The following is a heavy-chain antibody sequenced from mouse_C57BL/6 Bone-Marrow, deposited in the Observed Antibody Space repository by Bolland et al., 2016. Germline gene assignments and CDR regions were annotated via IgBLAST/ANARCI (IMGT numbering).Heavy chain of an antibody. Sequence: ISYSGSTNYNPSLKSRISITHDTSKNHFFLKLNSVTTEDTATYYCARELRYPFAYWGQGTLV. CDR3: ARELRYPFAY. J-gene: IGHJ3*01. D-gene: IGHD1-1*01. CDR2: ISYSGST. V-gene: IGHV3-1*01.